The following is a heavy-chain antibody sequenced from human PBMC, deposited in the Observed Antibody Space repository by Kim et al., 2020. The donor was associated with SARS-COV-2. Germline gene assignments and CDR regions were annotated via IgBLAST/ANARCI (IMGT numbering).Heavy chain of an antibody. CDR2: IKQDGSEK. J-gene: IGHJ6*02. Sequence: GGSLRLSCAASGFTFSSYWMSWVRQAPGKGLEWVANIKQDGSEKYYVDSVKGRFTISRDNAKNSLYLQMNSLRAEDTAVYYCARLGSSWYSIDYYGMDVWGQGTTVTVSS. V-gene: IGHV3-7*03. D-gene: IGHD6-13*01. CDR3: ARLGSSWYSIDYYGMDV. CDR1: GFTFSSYW.